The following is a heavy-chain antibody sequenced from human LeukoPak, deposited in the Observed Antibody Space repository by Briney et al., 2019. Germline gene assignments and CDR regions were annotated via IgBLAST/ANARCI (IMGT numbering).Heavy chain of an antibody. CDR3: ARNADGSGNLLPFYFDY. V-gene: IGHV4-34*01. J-gene: IGHJ4*02. CDR2: INHSGST. CDR1: GGSFSGYY. D-gene: IGHD3-10*01. Sequence: SETLSLTCAVYGGSFSGYYWSWIRQPPGKGLEWIGEINHSGSTNYNPSLKSRVTISVDTSKNQFSLKLSSVTAADTAVYYCARNADGSGNLLPFYFDYWGPGTLVTVSS.